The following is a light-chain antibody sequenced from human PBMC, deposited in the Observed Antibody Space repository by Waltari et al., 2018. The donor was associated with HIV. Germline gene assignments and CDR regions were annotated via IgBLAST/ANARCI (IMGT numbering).Light chain of an antibody. CDR3: VADQGSRSNVVEV. V-gene: IGLV9-49*01. CDR1: SGYSNYT. Sequence: QPVLTQPPSASASLGASVTLTCTLSSGYSNYTVDWYQQRPGKAHCFGLRVGTVGTVESQWYGMPARFSVVASCLYRYLTTKKIQEEDASDDHCVADQGSRSNVVEVFGGGTKLTVL. CDR2: VGTVGTVE. J-gene: IGLJ2*01.